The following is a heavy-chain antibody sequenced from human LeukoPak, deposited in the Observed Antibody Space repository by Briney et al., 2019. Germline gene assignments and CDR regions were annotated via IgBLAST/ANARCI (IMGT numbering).Heavy chain of an antibody. CDR1: GGSISSSSYY. Sequence: NPSETLSLTCTVSGGSISSSSYYWGWIRQPLGKGLEWIGSIYYSGSTYYNPSLKSRVTISVDTSKNQFSLKLSSVTAADTAVYYCARAPSGGGGSYWLDYWGQGTLVTVSS. CDR2: IYYSGST. CDR3: ARAPSGGGGSYWLDY. V-gene: IGHV4-39*07. D-gene: IGHD1-26*01. J-gene: IGHJ4*02.